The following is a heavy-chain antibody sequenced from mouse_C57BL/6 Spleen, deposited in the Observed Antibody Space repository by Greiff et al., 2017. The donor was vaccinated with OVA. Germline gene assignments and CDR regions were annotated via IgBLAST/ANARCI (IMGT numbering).Heavy chain of an antibody. CDR3: AITTVVATDY. CDR2: IYPGDGDT. V-gene: IGHV1-82*01. J-gene: IGHJ2*01. CDR1: GYAFSSSW. D-gene: IGHD1-1*01. Sequence: QVQLQQSGPELVKPGASVKISCKASGYAFSSSWMNWVKQRPGKGLEWIGRIYPGDGDTNYNGKFKGKATLTADKSSSTASMQLSSLTSEDSAVYFCAITTVVATDYWGQGTTLTVSS.